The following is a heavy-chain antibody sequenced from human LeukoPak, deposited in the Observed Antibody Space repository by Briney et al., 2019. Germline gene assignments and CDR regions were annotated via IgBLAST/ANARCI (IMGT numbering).Heavy chain of an antibody. CDR1: GFTFDDYG. CDR2: INWNGGST. V-gene: IGHV3-20*04. Sequence: PGGSLRPSCAASGFTFDDYGMSWVRQAPGKGLEWVSGINWNGGSTGYADSVKGRFTISRDNAKNSLYLQMNSLRAEDTALYYCARGGSTTVTTYVDYWGQGTLVTVSS. CDR3: ARGGSTTVTTYVDY. D-gene: IGHD4-11*01. J-gene: IGHJ4*02.